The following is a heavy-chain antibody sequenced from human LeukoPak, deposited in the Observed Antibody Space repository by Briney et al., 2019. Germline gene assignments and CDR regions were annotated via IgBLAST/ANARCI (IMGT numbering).Heavy chain of an antibody. J-gene: IGHJ6*02. V-gene: IGHV4-30-2*01. CDR3: ARRFGRYCSSTSCPPRYGMDV. Sequence: SETLSLTCAVSGGSISSGGYSWSWIRQPPGKGLEWIGYIYHSGSTNYNPSLKSRVTISVDTSKNQFSLKLSSVTAADTAVYYCARRFGRYCSSTSCPPRYGMDVWGQGTTVTVSS. CDR2: IYHSGST. CDR1: GGSISSGGYS. D-gene: IGHD2-2*01.